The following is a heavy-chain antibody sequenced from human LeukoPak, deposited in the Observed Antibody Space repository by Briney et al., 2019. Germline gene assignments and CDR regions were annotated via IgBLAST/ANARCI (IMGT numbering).Heavy chain of an antibody. D-gene: IGHD2-8*01. CDR3: ARERGTYCTTGVCFEHYFEF. CDR1: GGSISSYY. J-gene: IGHJ4*02. V-gene: IGHV4-59*01. CDR2: IYYSGST. Sequence: SETLSLTCTVSGGSISSYYWTWLRQTPGKGLEWIGYIYYSGSTNYNPSLTSRLTFSVDTSKNQFSLKLGSVTAADTAVYYCARERGTYCTTGVCFEHYFEFWGQGTLVTVSS.